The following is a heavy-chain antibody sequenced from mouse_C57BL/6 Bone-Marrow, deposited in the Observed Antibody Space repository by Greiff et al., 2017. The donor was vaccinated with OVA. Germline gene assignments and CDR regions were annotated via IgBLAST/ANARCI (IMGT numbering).Heavy chain of an antibody. CDR1: GFTFSDYY. D-gene: IGHD1-1*01. CDR3: ARRATTVVARDAMDY. J-gene: IGHJ4*01. V-gene: IGHV5-12*01. CDR2: ISHGGGST. Sequence: EVQVVESGGGLVQPGGSLKLSCAASGFTFSDYYMYWVRQTPEKRLEWVAYISHGGGSTYYPDTVKGRFTLSRDNAKNTLYLQKSRLKTEDTAMYYCARRATTVVARDAMDYWGQGTSVTVSS.